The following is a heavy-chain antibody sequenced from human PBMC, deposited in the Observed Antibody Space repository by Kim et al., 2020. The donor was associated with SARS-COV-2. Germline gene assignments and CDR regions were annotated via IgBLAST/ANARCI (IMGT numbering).Heavy chain of an antibody. CDR1: GFTFSSYS. J-gene: IGHJ4*02. CDR2: ISSSSSTI. D-gene: IGHD2-8*02. CDR3: ARGAWWGRDGYNVDY. V-gene: IGHV3-48*04. Sequence: GGSLRLSCAASGFTFSSYSMNWVRQAPGKGLEWVSYISSSSSTIYYADSVKGRFTISRDNAKNSLYLQMNSLRAEDTAVYYCARGAWWGRDGYNVDYWGQGTLVTVSS.